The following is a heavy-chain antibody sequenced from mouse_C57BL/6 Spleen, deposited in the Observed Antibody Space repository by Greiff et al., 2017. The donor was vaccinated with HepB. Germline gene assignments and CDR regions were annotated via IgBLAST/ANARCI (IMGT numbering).Heavy chain of an antibody. CDR2: IDPADGNT. V-gene: IGHV14-3*01. D-gene: IGHD2-4*01. J-gene: IGHJ4*01. Sequence: VQLQQSGAELVRPGASVKLSCTASGFNIKNTYMHWVKQRPEQGLEWIGRIDPADGNTKYAPKFQGKATITADTSSNTAYLQLSSLTSEDTAIYYCARGDYDERHYYAMDYWGQRTSVTVSS. CDR1: GFNIKNTY. CDR3: ARGDYDERHYYAMDY.